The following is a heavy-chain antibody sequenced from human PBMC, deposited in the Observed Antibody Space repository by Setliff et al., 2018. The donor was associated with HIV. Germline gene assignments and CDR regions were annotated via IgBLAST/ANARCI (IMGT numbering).Heavy chain of an antibody. CDR2: IHISGST. Sequence: SETLSLTCSLSDGSISSFYWTWIRQPPGKGLEWIGYIHISGSTTYNPSLKSRVSISVDTSESQFSLTLTSVTAAASAVYFCARSTLPLPYYYIDVWGRGTTVTVSS. D-gene: IGHD2-15*01. J-gene: IGHJ6*03. CDR3: ARSTLPLPYYYIDV. V-gene: IGHV4-4*09. CDR1: DGSISSFY.